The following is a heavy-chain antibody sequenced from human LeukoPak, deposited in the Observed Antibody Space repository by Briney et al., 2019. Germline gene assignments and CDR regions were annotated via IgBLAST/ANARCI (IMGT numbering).Heavy chain of an antibody. CDR2: ISYDGSNK. J-gene: IGHJ4*02. D-gene: IGHD1-26*01. Sequence: PGGSLRLSCAASGFTFSSYAMHWVRQAPGKGLEWVAVISYDGSNKYYADSVKGRFTISRDNSKTTLYLQMNSLRAEDTAVYYCARAGGSYWGVFDYWGQGTLVTVSS. CDR1: GFTFSSYA. V-gene: IGHV3-30-3*01. CDR3: ARAGGSYWGVFDY.